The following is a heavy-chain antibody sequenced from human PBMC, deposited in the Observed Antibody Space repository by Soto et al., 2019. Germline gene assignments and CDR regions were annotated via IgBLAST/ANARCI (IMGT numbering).Heavy chain of an antibody. V-gene: IGHV1-2*02. Sequence: ASVKVSCKASGYTFTGYYMHWVRQAPGQGLEWMGWINPNSGGTNYAQKFQGRVTMTRDTSISTAYMELSRLRSDDTAVYYCAILRGYCSSTSCPFYYWGQGTLVTVSS. J-gene: IGHJ4*02. CDR1: GYTFTGYY. CDR2: INPNSGGT. D-gene: IGHD2-2*01. CDR3: AILRGYCSSTSCPFYY.